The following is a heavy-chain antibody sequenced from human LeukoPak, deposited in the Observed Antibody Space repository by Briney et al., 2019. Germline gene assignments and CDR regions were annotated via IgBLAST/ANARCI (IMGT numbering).Heavy chain of an antibody. D-gene: IGHD3-3*01. J-gene: IGHJ4*02. V-gene: IGHV3-7*01. CDR2: RKQDESET. CDR1: GFSFSSYR. Sequence: GGALRLSCEASGFSFSSYRMSWVRQSPGKGLEWVATRKQDESETYYVDSVKGRFTISRDNAKNSLFLQMNSVRAEDTAVYYCARVFAYDFWSGYYIDYWGRGTLVSVSS. CDR3: ARVFAYDFWSGYYIDY.